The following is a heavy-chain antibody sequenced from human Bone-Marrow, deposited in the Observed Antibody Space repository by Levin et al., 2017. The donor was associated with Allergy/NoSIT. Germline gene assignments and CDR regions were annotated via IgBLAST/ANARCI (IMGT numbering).Heavy chain of an antibody. V-gene: IGHV3-33*01. D-gene: IGHD5-18*01. Sequence: GGSLRLSCAASGFTFSSYGMHWVRQAPGKGLEWVAVIWYDGSNKYYADSVKGRFTISRDNSKNTLYLQMNSLRAEDTAVYYCARDGLDTAMVIPLDYWGQGTLVTVSS. J-gene: IGHJ4*02. CDR3: ARDGLDTAMVIPLDY. CDR2: IWYDGSNK. CDR1: GFTFSSYG.